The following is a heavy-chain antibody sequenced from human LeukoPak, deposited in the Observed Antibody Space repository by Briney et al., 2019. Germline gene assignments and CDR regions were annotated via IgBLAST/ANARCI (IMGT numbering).Heavy chain of an antibody. Sequence: ASVKVSCKASGYTFTSYGISWVRQAPGQGLEWMGWISAYNGNTNYAQKLQGRVTMTTDTSTSTAYMELRSLRSDDTAVYYCARDTYYYGSGRLSTGGWFDPWGQGTLVTVSS. D-gene: IGHD3-10*01. J-gene: IGHJ5*02. CDR1: GYTFTSYG. CDR2: ISAYNGNT. CDR3: ARDTYYYGSGRLSTGGWFDP. V-gene: IGHV1-18*01.